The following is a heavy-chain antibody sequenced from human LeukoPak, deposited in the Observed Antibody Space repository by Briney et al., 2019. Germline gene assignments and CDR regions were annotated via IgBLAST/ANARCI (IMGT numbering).Heavy chain of an antibody. V-gene: IGHV1-69*13. J-gene: IGHJ4*02. Sequence: SVKVSCKASGGTFSSYAISWVRQAPGQGLEWMGGIIPIFGTANYAQKFQGRFTITADESTSTAYMELSSLRSEDTAVYYCARDGPGRTVTTDYWGQGTLVTVSS. CDR2: IIPIFGTA. D-gene: IGHD4-11*01. CDR3: ARDGPGRTVTTDY. CDR1: GGTFSSYA.